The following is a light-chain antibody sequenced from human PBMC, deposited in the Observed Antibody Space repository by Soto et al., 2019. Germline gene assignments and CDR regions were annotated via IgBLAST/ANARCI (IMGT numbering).Light chain of an antibody. CDR1: SSDVGSYNL. J-gene: IGLJ1*01. V-gene: IGLV2-23*01. CDR3: CSYAGTNTFV. Sequence: QSALTQPASVSGSPGQSITISCTGTSSDVGSYNLVSWYQQHPGKAPKLMIYEGNKRPSGVSNRFSGSKSANTASLTISGLQTEDEADYYCCSYAGTNTFVFGIGTKLTVL. CDR2: EGN.